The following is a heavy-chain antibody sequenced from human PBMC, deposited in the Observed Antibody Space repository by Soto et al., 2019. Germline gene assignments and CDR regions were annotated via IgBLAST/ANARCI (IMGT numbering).Heavy chain of an antibody. CDR1: GYTFTSYY. CDR3: ARDLGLRIAVAGTGGMDV. CDR2: INPSGGST. Sequence: GASVKVSCKASGYTFTSYYMHWVRQAPGQGLEWMGIINPSGGSTSYAQKFQGRVTMTRDTSTSTVYMELSSLRSEDTAVYYCARDLGLRIAVAGTGGMDVWGQGTTVTVSS. J-gene: IGHJ6*02. V-gene: IGHV1-46*01. D-gene: IGHD6-19*01.